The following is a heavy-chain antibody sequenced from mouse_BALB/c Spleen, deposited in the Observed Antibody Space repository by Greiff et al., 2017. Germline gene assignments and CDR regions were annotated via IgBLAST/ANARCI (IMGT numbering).Heavy chain of an antibody. CDR3: ARANYYGSGCPSWFAD. D-gene: IGHD1-1*01. CDR1: GFSLTISG. CDR2: ISAGGST. Sequence: VPRVASGPGLVAPSPSLSITCTVSGFSLTISGVHWVRPPPGQCLEWLGVISAGGSTNYNSALMSRLIISKDNSKSQVFLQMNSLQTDDTAMYYCARANYYGSGCPSWFADWGQGTLVTVSA. J-gene: IGHJ3*01. V-gene: IGHV2-9*02.